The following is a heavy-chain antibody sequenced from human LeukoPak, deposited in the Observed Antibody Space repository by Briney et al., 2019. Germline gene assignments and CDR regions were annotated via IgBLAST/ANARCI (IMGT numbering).Heavy chain of an antibody. V-gene: IGHV4-59*08. CDR2: IYYSGST. CDR1: GGSIGSYY. D-gene: IGHD3-16*01. CDR3: AIRVSGRAFDI. Sequence: SETLSLTCTVSGGSIGSYYWSWIRQPPGKGLEWIGYIYYSGSTNSNPSLKSRVTISVDTSKNQFSLKLSSVTAADTAVYYCAIRVSGRAFDIWGQGTMVTVSS. J-gene: IGHJ3*02.